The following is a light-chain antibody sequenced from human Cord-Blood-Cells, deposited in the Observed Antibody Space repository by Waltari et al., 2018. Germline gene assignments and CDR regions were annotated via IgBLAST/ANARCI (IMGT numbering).Light chain of an antibody. CDR1: SSNIGSNT. J-gene: IGLJ1*01. CDR3: AAWDDSLNCYV. CDR2: SND. Sequence: QSVLTQPPSASGTPGQRVTISCSGSSSNIGSNTVNWYQQLPGTAPKLPIYSNDQRPSAVPDRFSGSKSGTSASLAISGLQSEDEADYYCAAWDDSLNCYVFGTGTKVTVL. V-gene: IGLV1-44*01.